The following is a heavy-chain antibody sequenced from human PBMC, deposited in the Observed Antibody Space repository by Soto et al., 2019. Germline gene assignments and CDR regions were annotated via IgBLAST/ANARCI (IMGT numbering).Heavy chain of an antibody. CDR2: IYWDDDK. CDR3: ARLVAAGITYYFDS. V-gene: IGHV2-5*02. D-gene: IGHD2-21*01. Sequence: QITLKESGPTLVKPTQTLTLTCTFSAFSLSTSGVGVGWIRQPPGKALEWLTFIYWDDDKRYSPSLKSRLTTTKDPSKNQVVLTMTNMDPVDTATYYCARLVAAGITYYFDSWGQGTLVTVSS. CDR1: AFSLSTSGVG. J-gene: IGHJ4*02.